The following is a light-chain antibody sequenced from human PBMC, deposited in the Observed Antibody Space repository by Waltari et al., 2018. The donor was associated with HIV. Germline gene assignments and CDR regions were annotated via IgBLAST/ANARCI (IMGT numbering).Light chain of an antibody. CDR1: TSNIGSNT. V-gene: IGLV1-44*01. J-gene: IGLJ3*02. CDR2: RNN. Sequence: QSVLTQPPSASGTPGQRVTISCSGSTSNIGSNTINWYQQLPGPAPKLLISRNNPRPSGVPDRFAGSKSGTSASLAISGLQSEDEADYSCAAWDDSLNGPVFGGGTKLTVL. CDR3: AAWDDSLNGPV.